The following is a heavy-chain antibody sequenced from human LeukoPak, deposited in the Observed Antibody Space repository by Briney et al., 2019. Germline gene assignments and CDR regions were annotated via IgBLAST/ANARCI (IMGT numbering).Heavy chain of an antibody. CDR2: IYYSGST. CDR3: ASMVRGVSPLS. D-gene: IGHD3-10*01. V-gene: IGHV4-39*07. Sequence: SETLSLTWTVSGGSISSSSYYWGWIRQPPGKGLEWIGSIYYSGSTYYNPSLKSRVTISVDTSKNQFSLKLSSVTAADTAVYYCASMVRGVSPLSWGQGTLVTVSS. CDR1: GGSISSSSYY. J-gene: IGHJ5*02.